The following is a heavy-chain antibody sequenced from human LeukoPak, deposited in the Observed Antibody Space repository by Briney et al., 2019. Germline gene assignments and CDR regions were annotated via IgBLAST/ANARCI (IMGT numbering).Heavy chain of an antibody. Sequence: SETLSLTCTVSAGSISGPHYWTWVRQPPGKGLEWIGEIYHSGSTNYNPSLNGRVTMSVDRFKNQFSLRINSVTAAVTAVYYCARTYYGSGTYYNDGMDVWGQGTTVTVSS. D-gene: IGHD3-10*01. J-gene: IGHJ6*02. CDR3: ARTYYGSGTYYNDGMDV. CDR2: IYHSGST. V-gene: IGHV4-4*02. CDR1: AGSISGPHY.